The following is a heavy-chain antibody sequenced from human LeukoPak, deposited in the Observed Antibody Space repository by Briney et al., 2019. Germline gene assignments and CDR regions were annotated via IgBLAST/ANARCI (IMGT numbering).Heavy chain of an antibody. V-gene: IGHV4-61*02. CDR2: IYTSGST. D-gene: IGHD6-13*01. CDR3: ARARSSWYGALLDY. CDR1: GGSISSGSYY. Sequence: SQTLSLTCTVSGGSISSGSYYWSWIRQPAGKGLEWIGRIYTSGSTNYNPSLKSRVTISVDTSKNQFSLRLSSVTAADTAVYYCARARSSWYGALLDYWGQGTLVTVSS. J-gene: IGHJ4*02.